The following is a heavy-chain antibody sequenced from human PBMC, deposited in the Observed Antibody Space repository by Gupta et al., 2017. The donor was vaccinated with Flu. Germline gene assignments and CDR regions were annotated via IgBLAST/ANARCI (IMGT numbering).Heavy chain of an antibody. CDR1: GGTFNDHT. CDR2: IIPICGSA. Sequence: QVQLVQSGAEVKKPGSSVMVSCKASGGTFNDHTINWVRQAPGQGLEWMGGIIPICGSAKYAQKFQGRVTITEDESTNTALMELSSLRSEDTAIYYCARGYNNFPTWFESWGQGTLGTVSS. D-gene: IGHD4-4*01. V-gene: IGHV1-69*01. J-gene: IGHJ5*01. CDR3: ARGYNNFPTWFES.